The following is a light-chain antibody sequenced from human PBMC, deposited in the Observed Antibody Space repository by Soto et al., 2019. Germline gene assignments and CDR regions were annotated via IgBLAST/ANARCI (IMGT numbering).Light chain of an antibody. CDR3: QTWGTGIQV. CDR2: LDSDGSH. V-gene: IGLV4-69*01. CDR1: SGHSSYA. J-gene: IGLJ2*01. Sequence: QSVLTQSPSASASLGASVKLTCTLSSGHSSYAIAWHQQQPEKGPRYLMKLDSDGSHSKGDGIPDRFSGSSSGAERYLTISSLQSEDEAAYYCQTWGTGIQVFGGGTKVTVL.